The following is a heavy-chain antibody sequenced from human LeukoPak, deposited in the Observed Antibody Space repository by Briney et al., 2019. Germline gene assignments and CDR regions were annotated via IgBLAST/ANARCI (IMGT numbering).Heavy chain of an antibody. Sequence: PRGSLRLSCAASGFTVSSNYMSWVRQAPGKGLEWVSVIYSGGSTYYADSVKGRFTISRHNSKNTLYLQMNSLRAEDTAVYYCVRGGCSSTSCYDGWGQGTLVTVSS. CDR2: IYSGGST. V-gene: IGHV3-53*04. CDR3: VRGGCSSTSCYDG. J-gene: IGHJ4*02. D-gene: IGHD2-2*01. CDR1: GFTVSSNY.